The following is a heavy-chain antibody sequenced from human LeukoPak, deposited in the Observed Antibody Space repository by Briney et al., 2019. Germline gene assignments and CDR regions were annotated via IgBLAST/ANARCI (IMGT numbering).Heavy chain of an antibody. V-gene: IGHV3-21*04. CDR1: GFTFSSYS. CDR3: AKGGITLVRGSFDY. Sequence: TGGSLRLSCAASGFTFSSYSMNWVRQAPGKGLEWVSSISSRSSYIYYADSVKGRFTISRDNSKNTLYLQMNSLRADDTAIYYCAKGGITLVRGSFDYWGQGTLVTVSS. J-gene: IGHJ4*02. CDR2: ISSRSSYI. D-gene: IGHD3-10*01.